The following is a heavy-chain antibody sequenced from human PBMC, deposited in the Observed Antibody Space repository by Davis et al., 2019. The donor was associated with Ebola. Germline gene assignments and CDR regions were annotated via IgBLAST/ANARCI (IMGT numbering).Heavy chain of an antibody. Sequence: AASVKVSCKASGYTFIRYAMHWVRQAPGQRLEWMGWINAVNGNTKYSQKFQDRVTITRDTSASTAYMELSSLRSEDTAVYYCARDPSGWYYFDYWGQGTLVTVSS. CDR2: INAVNGNT. V-gene: IGHV1-3*01. J-gene: IGHJ4*02. D-gene: IGHD6-19*01. CDR1: GYTFIRYA. CDR3: ARDPSGWYYFDY.